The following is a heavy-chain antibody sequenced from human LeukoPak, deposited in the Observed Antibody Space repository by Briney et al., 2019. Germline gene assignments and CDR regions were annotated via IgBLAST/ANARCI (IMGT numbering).Heavy chain of an antibody. V-gene: IGHV1-18*01. CDR3: ARERFCSSTSCYGGRYYFDY. J-gene: IGHJ4*02. D-gene: IGHD2-2*01. CDR1: GYTFTSYG. Sequence: ASVKVSCKASGYTFTSYGISWVRQAPGQGLEWMGWISAYNGNTNYAQKLQGRVTMTTDTSTSTAYMELRSLRSDDTAVYYCARERFCSSTSCYGGRYYFDYWGQGTLVTVSS. CDR2: ISAYNGNT.